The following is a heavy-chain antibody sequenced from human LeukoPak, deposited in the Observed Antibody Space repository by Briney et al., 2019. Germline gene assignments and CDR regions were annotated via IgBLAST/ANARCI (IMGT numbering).Heavy chain of an antibody. CDR2: ISYDGSNK. J-gene: IGHJ4*02. CDR1: GFTFSSYG. CDR3: ANLAAAGTVFEDFDY. V-gene: IGHV3-30*18. D-gene: IGHD6-13*01. Sequence: GGSLRLSCAASGFTFSSYGMHWVRQAPGKGLEWVAVISYDGSNKYYADSVKGRFTISRDNSKNTLYLQMNSLRAEDTAVYYCANLAAAGTVFEDFDYWGQGTLVTVSS.